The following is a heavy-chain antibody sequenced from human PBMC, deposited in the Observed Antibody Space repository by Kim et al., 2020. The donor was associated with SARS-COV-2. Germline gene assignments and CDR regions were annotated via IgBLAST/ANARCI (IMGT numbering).Heavy chain of an antibody. V-gene: IGHV1-2*02. Sequence: ASVKVSCKASGYTFTGSHIHWVRQAPGQGLEWMGWINPNSGDTNYAQKFQGRVTMTSDTSISTAYMDLRRLTSDDTAVYYCARDPRASGSHWGQGTMVTVSS. CDR2: INPNSGDT. D-gene: IGHD3-10*01. CDR3: ARDPRASGSH. J-gene: IGHJ3*01. CDR1: GYTFTGSH.